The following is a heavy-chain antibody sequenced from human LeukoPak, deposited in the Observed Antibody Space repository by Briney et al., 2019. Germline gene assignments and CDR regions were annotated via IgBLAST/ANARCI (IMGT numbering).Heavy chain of an antibody. D-gene: IGHD6-6*01. J-gene: IGHJ4*02. CDR2: INHSGST. CDR3: ARRPGIAARQGFDY. V-gene: IGHV4-34*01. CDR1: GGSFSGYY. Sequence: SETLSLTCAVYGGSFSGYYWSWIRQPPGKGLEGIGEINHSGSTNYNPSLKSRVTISVDTSKNQFSLKLSSVTAADTAVYYCARRPGIAARQGFDYWGQATLVTVSS.